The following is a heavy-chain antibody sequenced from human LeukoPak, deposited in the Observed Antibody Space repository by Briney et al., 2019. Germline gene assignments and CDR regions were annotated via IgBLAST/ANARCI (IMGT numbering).Heavy chain of an antibody. D-gene: IGHD4-17*01. Sequence: GGSVKVSCKASGYTFTTYGISWVRQAPGQGLEWMGWINPYNGNTNYVQKFQGRVTLTTDTSTSTASMDLRSLRSDDTAMYYCARAIYGRFDFWGQGTLVTVSS. CDR3: ARAIYGRFDF. CDR1: GYTFTTYG. V-gene: IGHV1-18*01. J-gene: IGHJ4*02. CDR2: INPYNGNT.